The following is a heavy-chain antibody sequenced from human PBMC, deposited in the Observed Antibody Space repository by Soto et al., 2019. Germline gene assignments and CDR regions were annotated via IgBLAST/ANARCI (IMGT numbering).Heavy chain of an antibody. D-gene: IGHD6-13*01. CDR2: IYYSGST. CDR3: ARVLGYNSSWYRNWFDP. V-gene: IGHV4-59*01. Sequence: PSETLSHTRTLSGGSISSYYWSWIRQPPGTGLEWIGYIYYSGSTNYNPSLKSRVPISVDTSKDQFSLKLSSVTAADTAVYYCARVLGYNSSWYRNWFDPWRQGTLVIVSS. J-gene: IGHJ5*02. CDR1: GGSISSYY.